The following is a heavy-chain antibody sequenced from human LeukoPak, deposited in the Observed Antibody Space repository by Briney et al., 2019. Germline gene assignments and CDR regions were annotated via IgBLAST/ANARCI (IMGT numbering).Heavy chain of an antibody. CDR2: LNPNSGNT. V-gene: IGHV1-8*01. CDR3: SRVPVRRGGNSRHDS. J-gene: IGHJ5*01. D-gene: IGHD4-23*01. Sequence: ASVKVSCKASGYMFITYDINWVRQATGQGLEWIGWLNPNSGNTGYAQKFQGRVSMTRNTSISTAYMELSSLTSEDTAIYFCSRVPVRRGGNSRHDSWGQGTLVTVSS. CDR1: GYMFITYD.